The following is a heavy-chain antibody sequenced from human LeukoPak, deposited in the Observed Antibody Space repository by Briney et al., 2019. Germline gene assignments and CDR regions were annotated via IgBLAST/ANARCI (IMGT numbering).Heavy chain of an antibody. Sequence: ASVKVSCKASGYTFTGYYMHWVRQAPGQGLEWMGWINPNSGGTNYAQKFQGRVTMTRDTSISTAYMELSRLRSDDTAVYYCAREEAEYYYDSSGYLIDYWGQGTLVTVSS. CDR1: GYTFTGYY. CDR2: INPNSGGT. CDR3: AREEAEYYYDSSGYLIDY. V-gene: IGHV1-2*02. D-gene: IGHD3-22*01. J-gene: IGHJ4*02.